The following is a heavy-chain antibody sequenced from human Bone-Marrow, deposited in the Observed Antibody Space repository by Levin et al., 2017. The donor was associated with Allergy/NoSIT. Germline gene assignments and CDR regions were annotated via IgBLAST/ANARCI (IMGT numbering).Heavy chain of an antibody. D-gene: IGHD2-15*01. V-gene: IGHV3-23*01. CDR2: SSGNGANT. CDR3: TRDNGRIPHHY. J-gene: IGHJ4*02. Sequence: GGSLRLSCAASGFGFGSYAMSWVRQAPGKGLEWVSTSSGNGANTYYADSVKGRFTISRDFSKNTLYLQMSILRDEDTAVYFCTRDNGRIPHHYWGQGTLVTVSS. CDR1: GFGFGSYA.